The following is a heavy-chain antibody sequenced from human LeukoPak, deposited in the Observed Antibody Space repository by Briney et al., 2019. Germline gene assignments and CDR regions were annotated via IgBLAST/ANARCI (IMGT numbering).Heavy chain of an antibody. J-gene: IGHJ4*02. V-gene: IGHV1-2*02. D-gene: IGHD6-13*01. CDR3: ARAISSSWFSSTYYFDY. CDR2: INPNSGGT. Sequence: GASVKVSCKASGYTFAGYYMHWVRQAPGQGLEWMGWINPNSGGTNYAQKFQGRVTMTRDTSISTAYMELSRLRSDDTAVYYCARAISSSWFSSTYYFDYWGQGTLVTVSS. CDR1: GYTFAGYY.